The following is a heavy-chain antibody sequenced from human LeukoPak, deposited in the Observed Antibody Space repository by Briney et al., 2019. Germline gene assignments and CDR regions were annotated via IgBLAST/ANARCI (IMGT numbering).Heavy chain of an antibody. Sequence: PSETRSLTCAVYGGSFSGYYWSWIRQPPGKGLEWIGEINHSGSTNYNPSLRSRVTISVDTSKNQFSLKLSSVTAADTAVYYCARGEGDIVVVVAAIGNAFDIWGQGTMVTVSS. D-gene: IGHD2-15*01. CDR2: INHSGST. V-gene: IGHV4-34*01. J-gene: IGHJ3*02. CDR1: GGSFSGYY. CDR3: ARGEGDIVVVVAAIGNAFDI.